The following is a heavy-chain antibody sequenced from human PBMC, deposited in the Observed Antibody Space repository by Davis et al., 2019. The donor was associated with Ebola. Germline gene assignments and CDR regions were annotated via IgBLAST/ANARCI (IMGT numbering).Heavy chain of an antibody. Sequence: MPSETLSLTCTVSGGSISKYYWNWIRQPPGKGLEWIGFIFYSGTTNYNPSLKRRVTMSVDTSKDQFSLKLGSVTTADTAGYYCARAPFSNLYGMDVWGQGTTVTVSS. CDR2: IFYSGTT. V-gene: IGHV4-59*01. CDR3: ARAPFSNLYGMDV. CDR1: GGSISKYY. D-gene: IGHD3-3*02. J-gene: IGHJ6*02.